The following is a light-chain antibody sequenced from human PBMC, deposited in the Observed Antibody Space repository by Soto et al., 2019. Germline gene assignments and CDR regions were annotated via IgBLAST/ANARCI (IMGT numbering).Light chain of an antibody. CDR2: GAS. CDR1: QSVSSN. J-gene: IGKJ4*01. CDR3: QQYNNWPSLT. Sequence: EIVMTQSPATLSVSPGERATLSCRASQSVSSNLAWYQQKPGQAPRLLIYGASIRAPGIPARFSGSGSGTEVTLTISSLQSEDFAVYYCQQYNNWPSLTFGGGTKVEIK. V-gene: IGKV3D-15*01.